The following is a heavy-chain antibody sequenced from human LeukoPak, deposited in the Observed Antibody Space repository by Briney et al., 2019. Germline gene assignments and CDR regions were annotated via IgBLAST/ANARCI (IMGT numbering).Heavy chain of an antibody. Sequence: PSETLSLTCTVSGGSISSYYWSWIRQPPGKGLEWIGYIYYSGSTNYNPSLKSRVTISVDTSKNQFSLKLSSVTAADTAVYYCASSSESVDYYDSSEYFDYWGQGTLVTVSS. CDR3: ASSSESVDYYDSSEYFDY. D-gene: IGHD3-22*01. J-gene: IGHJ4*02. CDR1: GGSISSYY. V-gene: IGHV4-59*01. CDR2: IYYSGST.